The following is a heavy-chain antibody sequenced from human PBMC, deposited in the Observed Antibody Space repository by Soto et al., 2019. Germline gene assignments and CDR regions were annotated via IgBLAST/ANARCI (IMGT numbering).Heavy chain of an antibody. D-gene: IGHD2-15*01. Sequence: GESLKISCKGSGYSFTSYWIGWVRQMPGKGLEWMGIIYPGDSDTRYSPSFQGQVTISADKSISTAYLQWSSLKASDTAMYYCARAKGYCSGGSCYRVTRSYPCYFDYWGQGTLVTVSS. CDR1: GYSFTSYW. CDR2: IYPGDSDT. V-gene: IGHV5-51*01. J-gene: IGHJ4*02. CDR3: ARAKGYCSGGSCYRVTRSYPCYFDY.